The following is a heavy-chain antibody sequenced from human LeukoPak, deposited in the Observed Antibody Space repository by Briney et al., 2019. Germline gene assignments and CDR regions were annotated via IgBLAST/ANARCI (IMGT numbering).Heavy chain of an antibody. Sequence: GGSLRLSCAASGFTFSNAWMSWVRQAPGKGLEWVGRIKSKTDGGTTDYAAPVKGRFTISRDDSKNTLYLQMNSLKTEDTAVYYCTTAKRWLQSMEASYWGQGTLVTVSS. CDR2: IKSKTDGGTT. CDR1: GFTFSNAW. CDR3: TTAKRWLQSMEASY. D-gene: IGHD5-24*01. V-gene: IGHV3-15*01. J-gene: IGHJ4*02.